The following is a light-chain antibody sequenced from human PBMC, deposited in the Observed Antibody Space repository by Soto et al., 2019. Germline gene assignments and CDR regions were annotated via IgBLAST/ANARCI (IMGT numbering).Light chain of an antibody. CDR2: RNN. Sequence: QSVLTQPPSASGTPGQRVTISCSGSSSNIGSNYVYWYQQLPGTAPKLLIYRNNQRPSGVPDRFSGSKSGTSASLAISGLRSEDEADYYCAAWDDSLRGVFGTGTKVTAL. J-gene: IGLJ1*01. CDR1: SSNIGSNY. CDR3: AAWDDSLRGV. V-gene: IGLV1-47*01.